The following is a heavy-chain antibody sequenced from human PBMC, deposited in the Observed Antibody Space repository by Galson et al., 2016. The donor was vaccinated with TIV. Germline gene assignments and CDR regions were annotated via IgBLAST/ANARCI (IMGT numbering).Heavy chain of an antibody. V-gene: IGHV4-4*07. CDR1: GGFINGDY. Sequence: LSLTCTVSGGFINGDYWSWIRQPAGKGLEWIGHIYTSGSTKYNPSLKGRVSMSVDTSKNQLSLKVNSVTAADTAMYYCARTRLPATTGAFDIWGQGTMVTVSS. D-gene: IGHD1-1*01. J-gene: IGHJ3*02. CDR2: IYTSGST. CDR3: ARTRLPATTGAFDI.